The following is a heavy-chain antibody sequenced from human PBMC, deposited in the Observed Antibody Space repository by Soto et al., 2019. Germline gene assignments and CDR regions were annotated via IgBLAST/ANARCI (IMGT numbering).Heavy chain of an antibody. CDR2: ISAYNGNT. CDR3: ARGPLWTWPIAVAGTFLNY. CDR1: GYTFTSYG. Sequence: GASVKVSCKASGYTFTSYGISWVRQAPGQGLEWMGWISAYNGNTNYAQKLQGRVTMTTDTSTSTAYMELRSLRSDDTAVYYCARGPLWTWPIAVAGTFLNYWGQGTLVTVSS. V-gene: IGHV1-18*01. D-gene: IGHD6-19*01. J-gene: IGHJ4*02.